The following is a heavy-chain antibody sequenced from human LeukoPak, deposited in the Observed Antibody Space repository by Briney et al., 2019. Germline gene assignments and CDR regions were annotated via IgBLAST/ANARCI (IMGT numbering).Heavy chain of an antibody. CDR1: GGSISSGGYY. CDR3: ARAPVVPAALDY. J-gene: IGHJ4*02. V-gene: IGHV4-30-2*01. Sequence: PSQTLSLTCTVSGGSISSGGYYWSWIRQPPGKGLEWIGYIYHSGSTYYNPSLKSRVTISVDRSKNQFSLKLSSVTAADTAVYYCARAPVVPAALDYWGQGTLVTVSS. D-gene: IGHD2-2*01. CDR2: IYHSGST.